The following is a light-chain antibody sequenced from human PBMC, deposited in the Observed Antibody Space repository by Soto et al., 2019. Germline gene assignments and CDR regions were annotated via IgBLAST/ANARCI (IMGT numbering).Light chain of an antibody. CDR3: QQYGSSIT. CDR1: QSVSSSY. Sequence: ESVLTQSPGTLSLSPGERATLSCRASQSVSSSYLAWYQQKPGQAPRLLIHGASSRATGIPDRFSGSGSGTDFTLTISRLEPEDFAVYYCQQYGSSITFGQGTDWRL. CDR2: GAS. J-gene: IGKJ5*01. V-gene: IGKV3-20*01.